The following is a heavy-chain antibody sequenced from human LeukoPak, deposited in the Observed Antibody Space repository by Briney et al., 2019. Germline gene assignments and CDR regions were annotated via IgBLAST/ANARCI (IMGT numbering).Heavy chain of an antibody. CDR2: IYYRGDT. Sequence: SETLSLTCTVSGGSMTNYYWSWIRQSPGKGLEWIGHIYYRGDTKYNPSLKSRVTVAVDTSKQQFFLRLSSVSAADTAVYYCARLSGPSGGPVSFFGLDVWGQGTKVIVSS. J-gene: IGHJ6*02. V-gene: IGHV4-59*08. CDR1: GGSMTNYY. D-gene: IGHD6-19*01. CDR3: ARLSGPSGGPVSFFGLDV.